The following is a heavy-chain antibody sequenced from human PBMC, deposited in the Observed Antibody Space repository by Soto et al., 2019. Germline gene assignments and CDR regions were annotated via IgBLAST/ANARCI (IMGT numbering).Heavy chain of an antibody. CDR3: AKANRNYPIWFDP. CDR1: GFSFSSYA. J-gene: IGHJ5*02. D-gene: IGHD3-16*02. V-gene: IGHV3-23*01. CDR2: TSGSGGST. Sequence: EVQLLESGGGLVQPGGSLRLSCAAAGFSFSSYAMSWVRQAPGKGLEWVSSTSGSGGSTYYADSVKGRFTISRDNSKNTLYLQMNSLRAEDTAVYYCAKANRNYPIWFDPWGRGTLVTVSS.